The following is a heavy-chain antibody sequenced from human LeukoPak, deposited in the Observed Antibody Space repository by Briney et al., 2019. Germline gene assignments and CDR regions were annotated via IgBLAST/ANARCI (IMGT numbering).Heavy chain of an antibody. D-gene: IGHD3-3*01. V-gene: IGHV3-7*01. CDR3: TRDFVF. J-gene: IGHJ4*02. CDR1: GFAYSTYR. Sequence: GGSLRLSCAASGFAYSTYRMVGVRQAPGKGLEWVGNINQDGSVKHYVDSVRGRFTISRDNARNSVYLQMSALRVEDTAVYYCTRDFVFWGQGSLVTASS. CDR2: INQDGSVK.